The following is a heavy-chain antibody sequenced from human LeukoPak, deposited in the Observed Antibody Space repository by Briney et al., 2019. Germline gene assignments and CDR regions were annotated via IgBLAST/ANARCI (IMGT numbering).Heavy chain of an antibody. D-gene: IGHD5-12*01. CDR3: ARVGRGYLYYYYMDV. V-gene: IGHV3-74*01. CDR1: GFTFSSYW. J-gene: IGHJ6*03. Sequence: GGSLRLSCAASGFTFSSYWMHWVRQAPGKGLVWVSRINSDGSSTSYADSVKGRFTISRDNAKNALYLQMNSLRAEDTAVYYCARVGRGYLYYYYMDVWGKGTTVTVSS. CDR2: INSDGSST.